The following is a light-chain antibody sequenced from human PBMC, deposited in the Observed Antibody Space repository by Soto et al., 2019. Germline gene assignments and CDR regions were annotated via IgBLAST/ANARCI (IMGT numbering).Light chain of an antibody. CDR2: DLS. V-gene: IGLV2-11*01. Sequence: QSALTQPRSVSGSPGQSVTNSCTGTSSDVGNYNYVSWYQQHPGKAPKLMIYDLSKRPSGVPDRLSGSKSGNTASLTISGLQAEDVADYYCCSYAGSYTFYVFGTGTKLTVL. CDR1: SSDVGNYNY. CDR3: CSYAGSYTFYV. J-gene: IGLJ1*01.